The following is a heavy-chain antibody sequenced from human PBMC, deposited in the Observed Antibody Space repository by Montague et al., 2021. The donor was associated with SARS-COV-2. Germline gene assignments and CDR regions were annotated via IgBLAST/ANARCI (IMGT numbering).Heavy chain of an antibody. CDR2: VHYTGCT. V-gene: IGHV4-59*01. J-gene: IGHJ4*02. D-gene: IGHD1-1*01. CDR3: ARAQNTCFIANCVNYFEV. Sequence: SETLSLTCEVSGDSISSYYWSWIRQSPGKGLEWIGYVHYTGCTEYNPSLKARVTLSLDTPRNHFSLKLRSVTAADTAVYYCARAQNTCFIANCVNYFEVWGLGALVTVSS. CDR1: GDSISSYY.